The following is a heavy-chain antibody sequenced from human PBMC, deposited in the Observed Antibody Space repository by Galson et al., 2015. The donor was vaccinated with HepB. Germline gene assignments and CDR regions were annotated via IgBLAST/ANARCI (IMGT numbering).Heavy chain of an antibody. D-gene: IGHD2-15*01. CDR3: ARGFCSGGSCYRFDY. V-gene: IGHV1-2*06. Sequence: SVKVSCKASGYTFTGYYMHWVRQAPGQGLEWMGRINPNSGGTNYAQKFQGRVTMTRDTSISTAYMELSRLRSDDTAVYYCARGFCSGGSCYRFDYWGQGTLVTVSS. J-gene: IGHJ4*02. CDR1: GYTFTGYY. CDR2: INPNSGGT.